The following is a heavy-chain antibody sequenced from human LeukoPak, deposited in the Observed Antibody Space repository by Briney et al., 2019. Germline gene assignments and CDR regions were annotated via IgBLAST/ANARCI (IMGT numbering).Heavy chain of an antibody. CDR3: ARLTPLGYSSGLNFDY. CDR2: IYHSGST. CDR1: GFTFSSHS. J-gene: IGHJ4*02. D-gene: IGHD6-19*01. Sequence: PGGSLRLSCAASGFTFSSHSMNWVRQAPGKGLEWIGEIYHSGSTNYNPSLKSRVTISVDKSKNQFSLKLSSVTAADTAVYYCARLTPLGYSSGLNFDYWGQGTLVTVSS. V-gene: IGHV4-4*02.